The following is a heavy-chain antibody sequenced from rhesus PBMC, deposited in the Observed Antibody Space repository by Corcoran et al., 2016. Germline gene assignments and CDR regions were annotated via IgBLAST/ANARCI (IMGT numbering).Heavy chain of an antibody. J-gene: IGHJ4*01. D-gene: IGHD2-21*01. Sequence: QLQLQESGPGLVKPSETLSVTCAVSGGSISSSYWSWIRQAPGKGLEWIGYIYGSGSSPNYNPSLKSRVTLSVDTSKNQLSLNLSSVTAADTAVYYCASDRYCTGSGCYALDYWGQGVLVTVSS. CDR3: ASDRYCTGSGCYALDY. CDR2: IYGSGSSP. CDR1: GGSISSSY. V-gene: IGHV4-169*02.